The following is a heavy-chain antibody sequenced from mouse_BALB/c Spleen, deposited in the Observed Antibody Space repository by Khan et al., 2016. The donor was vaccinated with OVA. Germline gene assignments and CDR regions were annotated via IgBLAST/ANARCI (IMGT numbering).Heavy chain of an antibody. V-gene: IGHV1-9*01. Sequence: QVQLKESGAELMKPGASVKISCKATGYTFSSYWIEWVKQRPGHGLEWIGEILPGSGSNNYNEKFKGKATFTADTSSNTAYMQLSSLTSEDSAVYYCARGIYYGSSSWFGYWGQGTLVTVSS. D-gene: IGHD1-1*01. J-gene: IGHJ3*01. CDR1: GYTFSSYW. CDR2: ILPGSGSN. CDR3: ARGIYYGSSSWFGY.